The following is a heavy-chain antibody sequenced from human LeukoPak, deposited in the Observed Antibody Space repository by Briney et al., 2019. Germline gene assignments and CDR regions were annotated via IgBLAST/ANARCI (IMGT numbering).Heavy chain of an antibody. J-gene: IGHJ6*02. V-gene: IGHV6-1*01. CDR3: ARDRGATNYYYYNGMDV. CDR2: TYYRSKWYN. Sequence: SQTLSLTCAISGDSVSSNSAAWNWIRQSPSRGLEWLGRTYYRSKWYNDYAVSVKSRITINPDTSKNQFSLQLNSVTPEDTAVYYCARDRGATNYYYYNGMDVWGQGTTVTVSS. CDR1: GDSVSSNSAA. D-gene: IGHD1-26*01.